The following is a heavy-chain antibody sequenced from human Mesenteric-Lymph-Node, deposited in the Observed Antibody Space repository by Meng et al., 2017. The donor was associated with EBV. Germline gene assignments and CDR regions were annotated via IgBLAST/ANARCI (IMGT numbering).Heavy chain of an antibody. Sequence: QLQESGPGLVKPSGTLSLTCTVSGAAVISGSHYWSWIRQPPGKGLEWIGYVYYSGTTDYNPSLKSRVAISVDTSKNQVSLKMYSVTAADTATYYYARATTWGGGEDYWGQGTLVTVSS. CDR3: ARATTWGGGEDY. CDR1: GAAVISGSHY. D-gene: IGHD3-16*01. J-gene: IGHJ4*02. V-gene: IGHV4-61*01. CDR2: VYYSGTT.